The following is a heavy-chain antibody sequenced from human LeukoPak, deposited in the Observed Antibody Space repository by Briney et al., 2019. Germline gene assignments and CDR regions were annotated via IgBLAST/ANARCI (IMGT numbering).Heavy chain of an antibody. CDR1: GGSISGYY. J-gene: IGHJ6*01. D-gene: IGHD3-16*01. Sequence: SETLSLTCSASGGSISGYYWTWIRQPPGQTLEWIGYIYSSGSTNYNPSLQSRVTMSVDTSVNKFSLRLSSVTAADTAVYFSVILPYTLLPPGLWGKGTPVT. V-gene: IGHV4-4*09. CDR2: IYSSGST. CDR3: VILPYTLLPPGL.